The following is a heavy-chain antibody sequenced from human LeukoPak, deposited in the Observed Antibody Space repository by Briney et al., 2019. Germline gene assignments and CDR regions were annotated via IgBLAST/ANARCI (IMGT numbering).Heavy chain of an antibody. CDR2: IYTSGST. CDR3: ARDMDFYMDV. D-gene: IGHD3/OR15-3a*01. Sequence: PSETLSLTCTVSGGSISSGHYFWTWIRQPAGKGLEWIGRIYTSGSTNYNPSLKSRVTISLDTSKNQLSLNLNSVTAADTAMYYCARDMDFYMDVWGKGSTVTVSS. CDR1: GGSISSGHYF. J-gene: IGHJ6*03. V-gene: IGHV4-61*02.